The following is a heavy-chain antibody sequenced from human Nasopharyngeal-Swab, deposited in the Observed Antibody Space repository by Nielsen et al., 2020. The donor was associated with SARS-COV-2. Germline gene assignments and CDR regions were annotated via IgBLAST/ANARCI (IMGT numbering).Heavy chain of an antibody. CDR1: GGSISRSSYY. D-gene: IGHD3-3*01. J-gene: IGHJ5*02. CDR3: ARHAPSTYYDFWSGGHNWFDP. Sequence: SETLSLTCTVSGGSISRSSYYWGRIRQPPGKGLEWIGSIYYSGSIYYNPSLKSRVTISVDTSKNQFSLKLSSVTAADTAVYFCARHAPSTYYDFWSGGHNWFDPWGQGTLVTVSS. CDR2: IYYSGSI. V-gene: IGHV4-39*01.